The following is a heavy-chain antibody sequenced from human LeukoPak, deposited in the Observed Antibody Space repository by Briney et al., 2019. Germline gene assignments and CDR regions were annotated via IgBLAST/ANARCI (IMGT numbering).Heavy chain of an antibody. CDR2: INWNGGST. D-gene: IGHD5-18*01. J-gene: IGHJ6*03. V-gene: IGHV3-20*04. CDR3: ARVPNTAIPDYYLDV. Sequence: GGSLRLSCAASGFTFDDYGMSWVRQAAGKGLEWVSGINWNGGSTGYADSVKGRFTISRDNAKNSLYLQMNSLRAEDTALYYCARVPNTAIPDYYLDVWGKGAAVTVSS. CDR1: GFTFDDYG.